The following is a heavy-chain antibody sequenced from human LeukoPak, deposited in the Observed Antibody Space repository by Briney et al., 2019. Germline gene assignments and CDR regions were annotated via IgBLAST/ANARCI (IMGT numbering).Heavy chain of an antibody. CDR1: GFSLSTSGMR. CDR3: ARTFRSGWRVREY. Sequence: SGPTLVNPTQTLTLTCTFSGFSLSTSGMRVSWIRQPPGKALEWLARIDWDDDKFYSTSLKTRLTISKAPSKNQVVLTMTNMDPVDTATYYCARTFRSGWRVREYWGQGTLVTVPS. V-gene: IGHV2-70*04. CDR2: IDWDDDK. J-gene: IGHJ4*02. D-gene: IGHD6-19*01.